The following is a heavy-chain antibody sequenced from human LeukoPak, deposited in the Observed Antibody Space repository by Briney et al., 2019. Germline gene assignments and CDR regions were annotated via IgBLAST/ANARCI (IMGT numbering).Heavy chain of an antibody. Sequence: GGSLRLSCAASGFNFSDYGMNWVRQAPGKGLEWVSYISDTFNTIYYADSVKGRFTISRDDAKSSLYLQMDSLRAEDTAVYYCARGVYSGSYYFDYWGQGTLVTVSS. D-gene: IGHD1-26*01. CDR3: ARGVYSGSYYFDY. J-gene: IGHJ4*02. CDR2: ISDTFNTI. CDR1: GFNFSDYG. V-gene: IGHV3-48*01.